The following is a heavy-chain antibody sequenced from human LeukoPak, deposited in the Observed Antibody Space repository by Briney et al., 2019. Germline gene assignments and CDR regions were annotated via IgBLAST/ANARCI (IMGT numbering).Heavy chain of an antibody. Sequence: PGGSLRLSCTASGFIFSDYYMSWIRQAPGKGLEWISDISASGGSIYYADSVKGRFTISRDNSKNTLYLQMGSLRAEDMAVYYCAREKGGSYGYWGQGTLVTVSS. D-gene: IGHD1-26*01. V-gene: IGHV3-11*04. J-gene: IGHJ4*02. CDR3: AREKGGSYGY. CDR1: GFIFSDYY. CDR2: ISASGGSI.